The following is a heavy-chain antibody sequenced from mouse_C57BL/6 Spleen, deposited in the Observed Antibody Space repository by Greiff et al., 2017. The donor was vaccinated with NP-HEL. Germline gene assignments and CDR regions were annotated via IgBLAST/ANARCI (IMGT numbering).Heavy chain of an antibody. CDR3: ARAYLWLLRNYAMDY. CDR2: ISDGGSYT. V-gene: IGHV5-4*03. D-gene: IGHD2-3*01. J-gene: IGHJ4*01. CDR1: GFTFSSYA. Sequence: EVKLMESGGGLVKPGGSLKLSCAASGFTFSSYAMSWVRQTPEKRLEWVATISDGGSYTYYPDNVKGRFTISRDNAKNNLYLQMSHLKSEDTAMYYCARAYLWLLRNYAMDYWGQGTSVTVSS.